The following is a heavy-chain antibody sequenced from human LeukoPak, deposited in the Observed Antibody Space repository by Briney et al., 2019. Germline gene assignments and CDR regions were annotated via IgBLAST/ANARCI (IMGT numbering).Heavy chain of an antibody. CDR3: AKDRGRTWVQVAN. Sequence: PGGSLRLSCIGTGFTFSSDAMGWVRQAPGKRLEWVSGISGSGGSTYYADSVKGRFTISRDNSKNTLYLQMNSLRVEDTAVYYCAKDRGRTWVQVANWGQGTLVTVSS. J-gene: IGHJ4*02. CDR2: ISGSGGST. CDR1: GFTFSSDA. V-gene: IGHV3-23*01. D-gene: IGHD2-15*01.